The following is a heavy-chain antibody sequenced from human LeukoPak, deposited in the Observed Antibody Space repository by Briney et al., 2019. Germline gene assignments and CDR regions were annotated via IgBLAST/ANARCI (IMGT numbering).Heavy chain of an antibody. D-gene: IGHD2/OR15-2a*01. CDR3: AKEGPGTFWYSRYFEL. Sequence: GGSLRLSCGGSGFTFRSYGMHWVRQAPGKGLEWVALISYDGSNEDYADSVKGRFTISRDNSNNTVYLQMNGLRGDDTAVYYCAKEGPGTFWYSRYFELWGRGTLVTVSS. CDR2: ISYDGSNE. CDR1: GFTFRSYG. V-gene: IGHV3-30*18. J-gene: IGHJ2*01.